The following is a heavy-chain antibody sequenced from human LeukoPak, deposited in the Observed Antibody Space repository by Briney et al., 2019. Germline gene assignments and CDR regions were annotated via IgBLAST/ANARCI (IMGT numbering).Heavy chain of an antibody. CDR2: INHSGST. V-gene: IGHV4-34*01. Sequence: SETLSLTCAVYGGSFSGYYWSWIRQPPGKGLEWIGEINHSGSTNYNPSLKSRVTISVDTSKNQFSLKLSSVTAVDTAVYYCARGTSFDYWGQGTLVTVSS. CDR3: ARGTSFDY. J-gene: IGHJ4*02. CDR1: GGSFSGYY.